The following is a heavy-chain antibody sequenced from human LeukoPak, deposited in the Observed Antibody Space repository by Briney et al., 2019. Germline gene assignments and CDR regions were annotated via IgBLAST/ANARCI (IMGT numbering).Heavy chain of an antibody. V-gene: IGHV3-30*19. CDR1: GFTFSSYW. J-gene: IGHJ4*02. CDR2: ISYDGSNK. Sequence: GGSLRLSCAASGFTFSSYWMSWVRQAPGTGLEWVAVISYDGSNKYYADSVKGRFTISRDNSKNTLYLQMNSLRAEDTAVYYCARETHYDSSGYHNDYWGQGTLVTVSS. D-gene: IGHD3-22*01. CDR3: ARETHYDSSGYHNDY.